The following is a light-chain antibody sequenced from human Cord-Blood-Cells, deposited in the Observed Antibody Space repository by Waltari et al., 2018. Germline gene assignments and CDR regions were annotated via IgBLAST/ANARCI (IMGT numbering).Light chain of an antibody. Sequence: QSALTQPASVSGSPGQSITISCTGTSSDVGGYNYVSCNQQHPGKAPKLMLYEVSNRPSGVSKRFSGSKSGNTASLTISGLQAEDEADYYCSSYTSSSAYVFGTGTKVTVL. CDR3: SSYTSSSAYV. CDR2: EVS. J-gene: IGLJ1*01. V-gene: IGLV2-14*01. CDR1: SSDVGGYNY.